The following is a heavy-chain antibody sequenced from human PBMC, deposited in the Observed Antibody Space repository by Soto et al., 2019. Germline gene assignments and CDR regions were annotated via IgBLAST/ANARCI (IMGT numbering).Heavy chain of an antibody. CDR3: ARRYYGSGNGMDV. D-gene: IGHD3-10*01. J-gene: IGHJ6*02. V-gene: IGHV1-69*01. CDR2: IIPIFGTA. Sequence: VNVSCGARGGTFISCSSIWVRQAPGQGLEWMGGIIPIFGTANYAQKFQGRVTITADESTSTAYMELSSLRSEDTAVYYCARRYYGSGNGMDVWGQGTTVTVSS. CDR1: GGTFISCS.